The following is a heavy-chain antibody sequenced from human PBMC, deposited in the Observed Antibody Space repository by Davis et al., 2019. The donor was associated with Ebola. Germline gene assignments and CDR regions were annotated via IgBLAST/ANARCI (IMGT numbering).Heavy chain of an antibody. J-gene: IGHJ4*02. Sequence: GESLKISCAASGFTFSSYGMHWVRQAPGKGLEWVAVISYDGSNKYYADSVKGRFTISRDNSKNTLYLQMNSLRAEDTAVYYCARGPYDFWSGYLNYWGQGTLVTVSS. CDR1: GFTFSSYG. CDR3: ARGPYDFWSGYLNY. D-gene: IGHD3-3*01. CDR2: ISYDGSNK. V-gene: IGHV3-30*03.